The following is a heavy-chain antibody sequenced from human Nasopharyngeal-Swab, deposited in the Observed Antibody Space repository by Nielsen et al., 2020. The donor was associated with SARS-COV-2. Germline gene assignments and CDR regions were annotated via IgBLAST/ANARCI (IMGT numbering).Heavy chain of an antibody. J-gene: IGHJ6*02. CDR1: GYTFTSYG. CDR2: ISAYNGNT. D-gene: IGHD1/OR15-1a*01. V-gene: IGHV1-18*01. Sequence: ASVKVSCKASGYTFTSYGISWVRQAPGQGLEWMGWISAYNGNTNYAQKLQGRVTMTTDTSTSTAYMELRRLRSDDTAVYYCARVGTPRSYYYYYGMDVWGQGTTVTVSS. CDR3: ARVGTPRSYYYYYGMDV.